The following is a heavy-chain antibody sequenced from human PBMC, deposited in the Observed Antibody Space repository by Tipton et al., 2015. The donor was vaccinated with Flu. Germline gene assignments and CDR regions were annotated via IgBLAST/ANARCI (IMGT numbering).Heavy chain of an antibody. CDR1: GFTFDDYA. J-gene: IGHJ3*02. V-gene: IGHV3-9*01. CDR3: AKDKIGYRDYGDPDAFDI. D-gene: IGHD4-17*01. CDR2: ISWNSGSI. Sequence: SLRLSCAASGFTFDDYAMHWVRQAPGKGLEWVSGISWNSGSIGYADSVKGRFTISRDNAKNSLYLQMNSLRAEDTALYYCAKDKIGYRDYGDPDAFDIWGQGTMVTVSS.